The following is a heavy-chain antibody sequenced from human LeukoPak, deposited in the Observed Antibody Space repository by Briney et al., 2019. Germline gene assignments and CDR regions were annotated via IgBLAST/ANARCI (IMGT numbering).Heavy chain of an antibody. V-gene: IGHV4-61*02. Sequence: SETLSLTCTVSGGSISSGSFYWSWIRQPAGKGLEWIGRIYTSGNTNYNPSLKSRVTISVDTSKNQFSLKLSSVTAADTAVYYCARVYYSNSYDYWYFDLWGRGTLVTVSS. CDR1: GGSISSGSFY. J-gene: IGHJ2*01. CDR3: ARVYYSNSYDYWYFDL. D-gene: IGHD6-13*01. CDR2: IYTSGNT.